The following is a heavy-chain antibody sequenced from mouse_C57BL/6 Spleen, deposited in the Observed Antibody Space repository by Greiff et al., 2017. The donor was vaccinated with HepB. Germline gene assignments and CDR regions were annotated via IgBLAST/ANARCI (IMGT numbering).Heavy chain of an antibody. V-gene: IGHV1-69*01. J-gene: IGHJ1*03. CDR1: GYSFTSYW. Sequence: VQLQQPGAELVMPGASVKLSCKASGYSFTSYWMHWVKQRPGQGLEWIGEIDPSDSYTNYNQKFKGKSTLTVDKSSSTAYMQLSSLTSEDSAVYYCAKGGLYYGSSYGWYFDVWGTGTTVTVSS. D-gene: IGHD1-1*01. CDR2: IDPSDSYT. CDR3: AKGGLYYGSSYGWYFDV.